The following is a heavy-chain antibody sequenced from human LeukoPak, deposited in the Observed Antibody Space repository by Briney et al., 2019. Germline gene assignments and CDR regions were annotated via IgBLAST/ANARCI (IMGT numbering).Heavy chain of an antibody. J-gene: IGHJ4*02. Sequence: GASVQVSCKASGGTFSSYAISWVRQGPGQGLEWIGWISAYNGNTNYAQKLQGRVTMTTDTSTSTADMELRSLRSDDTAVYYCARVLAVAGTLDYWGQGTLVTVSS. D-gene: IGHD6-19*01. V-gene: IGHV1-18*01. CDR3: ARVLAVAGTLDY. CDR2: ISAYNGNT. CDR1: GGTFSSYA.